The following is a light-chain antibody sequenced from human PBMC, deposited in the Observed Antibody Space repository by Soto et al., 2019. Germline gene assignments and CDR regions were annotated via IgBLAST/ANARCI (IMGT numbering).Light chain of an antibody. CDR1: SSDVGAYNR. J-gene: IGLJ1*01. CDR2: EVS. CDR3: LSYTTSSSDG. Sequence: SALIQPALVSGPPGQSSAISCTGTSSDVGAYNRVFWYQQRSGKAPKLMAYEVSIRPSVVSNHFSCSKSANTASLTISGLQAEAEAYYFCLSYTTSSSDGVGPGTMFTVL. V-gene: IGLV2-14*01.